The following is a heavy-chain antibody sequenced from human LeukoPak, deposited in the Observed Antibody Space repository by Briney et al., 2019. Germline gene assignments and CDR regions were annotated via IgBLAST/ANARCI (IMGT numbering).Heavy chain of an antibody. Sequence: SETLSLTCAVYGVSFSGYYWSWIRQPPGKGLEWIGEINHSGSTNYNPSLKSRVTISVDTSKNQFSLKLSSVTAADTAVYYCARGEYCSSTSCYGFDYWGQGTLVTVSS. CDR3: ARGEYCSSTSCYGFDY. CDR1: GVSFSGYY. J-gene: IGHJ4*02. V-gene: IGHV4-34*01. D-gene: IGHD2-2*01. CDR2: INHSGST.